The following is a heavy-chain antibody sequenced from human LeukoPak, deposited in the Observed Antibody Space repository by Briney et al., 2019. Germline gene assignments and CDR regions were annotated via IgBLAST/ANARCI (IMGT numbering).Heavy chain of an antibody. CDR3: ARFYYGSENYYNYQYYFDY. CDR1: GFTFDNYG. V-gene: IGHV3-48*04. CDR2: ISSSGSTI. J-gene: IGHJ4*02. Sequence: AGGSPRLSCAASGFTFDNYGINWVRQAPGKGLEWVSYISSSGSTIYYTDSVKGRFTISRDNAKNSLYLQMNSLRVEDTAVYYCARFYYGSENYYNYQYYFDYWGQGTLVTVSS. D-gene: IGHD3-10*01.